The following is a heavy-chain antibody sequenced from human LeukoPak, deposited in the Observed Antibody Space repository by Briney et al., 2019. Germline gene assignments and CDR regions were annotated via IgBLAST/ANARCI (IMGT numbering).Heavy chain of an antibody. Sequence: GGSLRLSCAGSGFTFSSYAMHWVRQAPGKGLEWVAVISYDGSNKYYADSVKGRFTISRDNSKNTLYLQMNSLRAEDTAVYYCAREYIAAFDYWGQGTLVTVSS. V-gene: IGHV3-30-3*01. D-gene: IGHD6-25*01. CDR2: ISYDGSNK. CDR3: AREYIAAFDY. J-gene: IGHJ4*02. CDR1: GFTFSSYA.